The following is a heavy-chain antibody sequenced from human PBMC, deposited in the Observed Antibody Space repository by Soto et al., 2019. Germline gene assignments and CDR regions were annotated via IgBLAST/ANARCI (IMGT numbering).Heavy chain of an antibody. D-gene: IGHD3-10*01. J-gene: IGHJ6*02. CDR3: ARSPNYYYYGFDV. V-gene: IGHV4-61*08. CDR1: GGSVSSGDYF. Sequence: SETLSLTCAVSGGSVSSGDYFWSWLRQSPGKRLEWIAYIYYSGSTNYNPSLKSRATISVDTSKSQVSLTLTSMTAADAALYYCARSPNYYYYGFDVWGQGTAVTVSS. CDR2: IYYSGST.